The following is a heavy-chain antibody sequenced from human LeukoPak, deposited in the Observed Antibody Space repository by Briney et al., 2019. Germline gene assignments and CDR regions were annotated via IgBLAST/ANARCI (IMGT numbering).Heavy chain of an antibody. CDR1: GFNFDDYV. CDR2: INWNGGSR. J-gene: IGHJ1*01. Sequence: PGGSLRLSCAASGFNFDDYVMSWVRQAPGKGLEWVSGINWNGGSRGYADSVKGRFTISRDNAKNSLYLQMNSLRAEDTAVYYCAKDVNYYDSSGYSIFQHWGQGTPVTVSS. D-gene: IGHD3-22*01. CDR3: AKDVNYYDSSGYSIFQH. V-gene: IGHV3-20*04.